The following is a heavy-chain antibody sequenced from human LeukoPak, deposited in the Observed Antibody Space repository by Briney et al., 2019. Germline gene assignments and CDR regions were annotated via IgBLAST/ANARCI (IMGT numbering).Heavy chain of an antibody. D-gene: IGHD4-17*01. CDR1: GFTFSSYV. Sequence: GGSLRLSCAASGFTFSSYVMSWVRQAPGKGLEWVSTISGSGGSTYYADSVKGRFTISRDTSKNTLYLQINSLRVEDTAVYYCIVFGDSNHWGQGTLVTVSS. J-gene: IGHJ5*02. CDR3: IVFGDSNH. V-gene: IGHV3-23*01. CDR2: ISGSGGST.